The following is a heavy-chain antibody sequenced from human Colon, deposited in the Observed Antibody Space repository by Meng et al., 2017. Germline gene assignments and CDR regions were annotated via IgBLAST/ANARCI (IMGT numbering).Heavy chain of an antibody. CDR2: ITSSSNYI. V-gene: IGHV3-21*01. Sequence: EVQLVESGGGLVKPGESLRVSCEASGFTFSLYAINWARQGPGEGLEWVASITSSSNYIHYSDSVKGRFTVSRDNARNSSYLQMNSLRAEDTAIYYCARVGKERPFDYWGQGTLVTVSS. CDR1: GFTFSLYA. J-gene: IGHJ4*02. D-gene: IGHD6-25*01. CDR3: ARVGKERPFDY.